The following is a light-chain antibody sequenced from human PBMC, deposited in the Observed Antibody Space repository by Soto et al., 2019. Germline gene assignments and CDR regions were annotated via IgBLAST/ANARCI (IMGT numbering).Light chain of an antibody. CDR1: QSVVYSSNNKNY. CDR2: WAS. CDR3: QQYYSTPLT. V-gene: IGKV4-1*01. J-gene: IGKJ4*01. Sequence: DIVMTQSPDSLAVSLGERATINCKSSQSVVYSSNNKNYLAWYQQKPGQPPKLLIYWASTRESGVPDRFSGSGSGTDFTLTISSLQAEDVAGYYCQQYYSTPLTFGGGTKVEIK.